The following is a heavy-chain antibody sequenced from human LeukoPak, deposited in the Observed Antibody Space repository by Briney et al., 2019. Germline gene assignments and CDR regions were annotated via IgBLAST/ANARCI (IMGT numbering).Heavy chain of an antibody. V-gene: IGHV3-23*01. CDR3: TKGSYYDSSGSFYFDY. CDR2: ISESGGTT. D-gene: IGHD3-22*01. CDR1: GFTFSSYA. Sequence: GGSLRLSCAVSGFTFSSYAMGWVRQAPGKGLEWVSAISESGGTTNYADSVKGRFTISRDSSKNTLYLQMNSLRAEDTAVYYCTKGSYYDSSGSFYFDYWGQGTLVTVSS. J-gene: IGHJ4*02.